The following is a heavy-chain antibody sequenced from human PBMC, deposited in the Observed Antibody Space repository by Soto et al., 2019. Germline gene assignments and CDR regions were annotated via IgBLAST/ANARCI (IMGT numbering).Heavy chain of an antibody. D-gene: IGHD2-2*02. V-gene: IGHV3-23*01. CDR1: GFTFSCYA. CDR3: AKDLEYRPASDYYYGMDV. CDR2: ISGSGGST. J-gene: IGHJ6*02. Sequence: PGGSLRLSCAASGFTFSCYAMSWVRQAPGKGLEWVSAISGSGGSTYYADSVKGRFTISRDNSKNTLYLQMNSLRAEDTAVYYCAKDLEYRPASDYYYGMDVGGQGTTVTVSS.